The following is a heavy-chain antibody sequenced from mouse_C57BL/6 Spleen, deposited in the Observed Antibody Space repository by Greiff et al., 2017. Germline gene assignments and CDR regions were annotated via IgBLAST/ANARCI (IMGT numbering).Heavy chain of an antibody. CDR1: GYTFTDYE. J-gene: IGHJ2*01. CDR2: IDPETGGT. CDR3: TRGREDYYGSSYYFDY. V-gene: IGHV1-15*01. Sequence: QVQLQQSGAELVRPGASVTLSCKASGYTFTDYEMHWVKQTPVHGLEWIGAIDPETGGTAYNQKFKGKAILTADKSSSTAYMELRSLTSEDSAVYYCTRGREDYYGSSYYFDYWGQGTTLTVSS. D-gene: IGHD1-1*01.